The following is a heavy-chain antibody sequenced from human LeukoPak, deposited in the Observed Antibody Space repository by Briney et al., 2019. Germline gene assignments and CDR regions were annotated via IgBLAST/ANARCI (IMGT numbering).Heavy chain of an antibody. CDR3: ARDEGKWFGESYYYYYGMDV. J-gene: IGHJ6*02. CDR2: ISVYKTNA. V-gene: IGHV1-18*04. Sequence: ASVKVSCKASGYAFDSHGISWVRQVPGQELEWMGWISVYKTNATYAEKFQDRVTMTTDTSTSTAYMELRRLTSDDTAVYYCARDEGKWFGESYYYYYGMDVWGQGTTVSVSS. CDR1: GYAFDSHG. D-gene: IGHD3-10*01.